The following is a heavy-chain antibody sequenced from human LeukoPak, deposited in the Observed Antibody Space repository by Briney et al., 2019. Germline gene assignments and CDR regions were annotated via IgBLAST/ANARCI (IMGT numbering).Heavy chain of an antibody. CDR2: INIDGSST. D-gene: IGHD4-23*01. Sequence: GGSLRLSCAASGFTFSNYWMHWVRQAPGKGLVGVSRINIDGSSTNYADSVKGRFTISRDNAKNTLYLQMNSLRAADTAVYYCAKARGYSGHSGYRTFDYWGQGALVTVSS. CDR1: GFTFSNYW. CDR3: AKARGYSGHSGYRTFDY. J-gene: IGHJ4*02. V-gene: IGHV3-74*01.